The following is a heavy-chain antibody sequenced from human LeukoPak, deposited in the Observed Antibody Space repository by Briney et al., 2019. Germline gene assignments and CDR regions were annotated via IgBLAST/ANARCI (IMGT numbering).Heavy chain of an antibody. V-gene: IGHV3-23*01. CDR2: ISGSGGST. D-gene: IGHD2-2*01. CDR3: AKEPRDIVVVPAARGAFDY. Sequence: GGSLRLSCAASGFTFSSYAVSWVRQAPGKGLEWVSAISGSGGSTYYADSAKGRFTISRDNSKNTLYLQMNSLRAEDTAVYYCAKEPRDIVVVPAARGAFDYWGQGTLVTVSS. CDR1: GFTFSSYA. J-gene: IGHJ4*02.